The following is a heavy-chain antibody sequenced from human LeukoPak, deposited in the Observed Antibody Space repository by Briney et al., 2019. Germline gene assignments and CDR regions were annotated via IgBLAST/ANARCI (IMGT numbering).Heavy chain of an antibody. J-gene: IGHJ4*02. CDR2: ISAYNGNT. V-gene: IGHV1-18*04. Sequence: ASVKVSCKASGYTFTSYYMHWVRQAPGQGLEWMGWISAYNGNTNYAQKLQGRVTMTTDTSTSTAYMELRSLRSDDTAVYSCARAGSSSWPHDYWGQGTLVTVSS. CDR3: ARAGSSSWPHDY. D-gene: IGHD6-13*01. CDR1: GYTFTSYY.